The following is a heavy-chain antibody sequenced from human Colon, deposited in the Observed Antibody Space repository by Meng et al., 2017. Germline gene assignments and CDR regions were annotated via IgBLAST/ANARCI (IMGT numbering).Heavy chain of an antibody. CDR1: GAAVSSGNHY. D-gene: IGHD1-26*01. CDR2: VDYSGST. Sequence: HVQLAESGPRRLRPSETLPLPCSVSGAAVSSGNHYWSWIRQPPGKGLEYIAYVDYSGSTNYNPSLKSRVTMSVDTSKKQLSLKLSSVTAADKAVYYCAGGPWEFDYWGQGTLVTVSS. CDR3: AGGPWEFDY. J-gene: IGHJ4*02. V-gene: IGHV4-61*01.